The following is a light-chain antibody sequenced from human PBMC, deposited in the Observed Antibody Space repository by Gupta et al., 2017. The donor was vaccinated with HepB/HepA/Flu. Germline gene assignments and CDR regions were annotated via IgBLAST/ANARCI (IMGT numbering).Light chain of an antibody. Sequence: EMVLTQSILSLPVTTGETASIHCRFSQSGLHSKGYNYLDWYEQKQGQSPQLLIYVGANRDAGVVDRFSGSGGGRDVSIQNSRGEEEDVGCYYCWQHLQNPQVTFGQGTRLEIK. J-gene: IGKJ5*01. V-gene: IGKV2-28*01. CDR3: WQHLQNPQVT. CDR2: VGA. CDR1: QSGLHSKGYNY.